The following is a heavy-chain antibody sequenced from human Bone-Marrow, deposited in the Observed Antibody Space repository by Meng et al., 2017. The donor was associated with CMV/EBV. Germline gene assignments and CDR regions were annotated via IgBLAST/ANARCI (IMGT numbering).Heavy chain of an antibody. CDR1: GFTFSGSI. CDR3: TRKNVQSSGWYYFDY. Sequence: GESLEISCAASGFTFSGSIIHWVRQASGKGLEWVGRIRSKGDSYATTYTASVKGRFTISRDDSKNTEYLQMNSLGIEDTAVYYCTRKNVQSSGWYYFDYWGQGTLVTVSS. D-gene: IGHD6-19*01. CDR2: IRSKGDSYAT. J-gene: IGHJ4*02. V-gene: IGHV3-73*01.